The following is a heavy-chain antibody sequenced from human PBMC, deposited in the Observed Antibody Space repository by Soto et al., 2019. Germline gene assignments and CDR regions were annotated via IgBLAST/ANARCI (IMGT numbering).Heavy chain of an antibody. D-gene: IGHD3-9*01. J-gene: IGHJ6*02. V-gene: IGHV3-30-3*01. CDR1: GFTFSSYA. CDR3: ARGPPLGILTGYHPFYGMDV. Sequence: GGSLRLSCAASGFTFSSYAMHWVRQAPGKGLEWVAVISYDGSNKYYADSVKGRFTISRDNSKNTLYLQMNSLRAEDTAVYYCARGPPLGILTGYHPFYGMDVWGQGTTVTVSS. CDR2: ISYDGSNK.